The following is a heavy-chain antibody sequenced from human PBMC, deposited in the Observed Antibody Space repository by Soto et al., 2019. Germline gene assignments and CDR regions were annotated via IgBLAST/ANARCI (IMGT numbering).Heavy chain of an antibody. CDR2: ISYDGSNK. V-gene: IGHV3-30*18. J-gene: IGHJ6*02. CDR1: GFTFSSYG. CDR3: AKGDIVVVPAAIRHRTYYYYGMDV. Sequence: GSLRLSCAASGFTFSSYGMHWVRQSPGKGLEWVAVISYDGSNKYYADSVKGRFTISRDNSKNTLYLQMNSLRAEDTAVYYCAKGDIVVVPAAIRHRTYYYYGMDVWGQGTTVTVSS. D-gene: IGHD2-2*01.